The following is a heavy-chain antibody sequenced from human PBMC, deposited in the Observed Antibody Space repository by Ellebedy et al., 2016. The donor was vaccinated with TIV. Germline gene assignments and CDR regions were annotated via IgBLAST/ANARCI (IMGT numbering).Heavy chain of an antibody. CDR2: ISGSAGST. Sequence: PGGSLRLSCAASGFTFNSYVMSWVRQAPGKGLEWVSAISGSAGSTYYADSAKGRFTISRDNSKNTLFLQMNSLRAEDTAVYYCAKDGRGTNPGHFDYWGQGTLVTVSS. J-gene: IGHJ4*02. D-gene: IGHD2-8*01. CDR1: GFTFNSYV. V-gene: IGHV3-23*01. CDR3: AKDGRGTNPGHFDY.